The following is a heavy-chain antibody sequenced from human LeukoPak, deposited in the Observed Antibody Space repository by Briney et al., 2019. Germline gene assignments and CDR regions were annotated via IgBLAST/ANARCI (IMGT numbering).Heavy chain of an antibody. CDR2: IYPGDSDT. Sequence: GESWKISCRGSGYSFNTYWIGWVRQMPGKGLEWMGIIYPGDSDTRYTPSFQGQVTLSADKSINTAYPQWSSLKASDTAMYYCARRQGCSSTSCPPDYWGQGTLVSVS. V-gene: IGHV5-51*01. CDR1: GYSFNTYW. J-gene: IGHJ4*02. D-gene: IGHD2-2*01. CDR3: ARRQGCSSTSCPPDY.